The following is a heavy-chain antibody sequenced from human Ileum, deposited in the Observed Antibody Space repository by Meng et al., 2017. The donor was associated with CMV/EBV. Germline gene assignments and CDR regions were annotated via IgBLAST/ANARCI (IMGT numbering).Heavy chain of an antibody. V-gene: IGHV3-23*01. CDR2: ISNGGGST. CDR3: AKEIELPGPIYYFAY. D-gene: IGHD6-19*01. CDR1: GFTFSDSA. J-gene: IGHJ4*02. Sequence: GESLKISCAASGFTFSDSAMSWVRQTPTKGLEWVSAISNGGGSTFYTDSAKGRFTISRDNSKNTVHLQMDSLRVEDTAFYYCAKEIELPGPIYYFAYWGQGTLVTVSS.